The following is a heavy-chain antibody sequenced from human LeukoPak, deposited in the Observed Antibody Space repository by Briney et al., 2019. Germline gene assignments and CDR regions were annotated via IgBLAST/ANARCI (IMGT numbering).Heavy chain of an antibody. V-gene: IGHV1-18*01. CDR3: ARSGLRFLEWSTSHNWFDP. J-gene: IGHJ5*02. CDR1: GYTFTSYG. Sequence: GASVKVSCKASGYTFTSYGISWVRQAPGQGLEWMGWISAYNGNTNYAQKLQGRVTMTTDTSTSTAYMELRSLRSDDTAVYYCARSGLRFLEWSTSHNWFDPWGQGTLVTVSS. D-gene: IGHD3-3*01. CDR2: ISAYNGNT.